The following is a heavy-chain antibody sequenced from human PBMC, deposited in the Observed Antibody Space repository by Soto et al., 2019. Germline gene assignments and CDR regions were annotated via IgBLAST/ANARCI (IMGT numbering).Heavy chain of an antibody. D-gene: IGHD6-6*01. CDR1: GGSISSGGYY. CDR2: IYYSGST. Sequence: PSETLSLTCTVSGGSISSGGYYWSWIRQHPGKGLEWIGYIYYSGSTYYNPSLKSRVTISVDTSKNQFSLKLSSVTAADTAVYYCAGYRYSSSSRYYYGMDVWGQGTTVTV. V-gene: IGHV4-31*03. J-gene: IGHJ6*02. CDR3: AGYRYSSSSRYYYGMDV.